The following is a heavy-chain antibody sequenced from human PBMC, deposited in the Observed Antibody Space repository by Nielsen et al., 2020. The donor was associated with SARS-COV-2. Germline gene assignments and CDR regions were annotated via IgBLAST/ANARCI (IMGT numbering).Heavy chain of an antibody. J-gene: IGHJ4*02. CDR3: ARALGAYGYFDY. Sequence: GGSLRLSCAASGFTFDDYAMHWVRQAPGEGLEWVSGISWNSGSIGYADSVKGRFTISRDNSKNTLYLQMNSLRAEDTAVYYCARALGAYGYFDYWGQGTLVTVSS. D-gene: IGHD1-26*01. V-gene: IGHV3-9*01. CDR1: GFTFDDYA. CDR2: ISWNSGSI.